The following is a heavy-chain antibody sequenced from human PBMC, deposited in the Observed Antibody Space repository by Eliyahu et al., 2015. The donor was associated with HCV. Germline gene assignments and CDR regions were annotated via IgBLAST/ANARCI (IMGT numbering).Heavy chain of an antibody. D-gene: IGHD3-22*01. CDR3: LNYYDNSGRPDY. Sequence: DVQLVESGGGLVQPGGSLRLSCVVSGFPFSSYWMSWVRQAPGKGLEWVANIKQDGSETHYVDSVKGRFTISRDNAKNSLYLQMNSLRAEDTAVYYCLNYYDNSGRPDYWGQGTLVTVSS. CDR1: GFPFSSYW. V-gene: IGHV3-7*03. J-gene: IGHJ4*02. CDR2: IKQDGSET.